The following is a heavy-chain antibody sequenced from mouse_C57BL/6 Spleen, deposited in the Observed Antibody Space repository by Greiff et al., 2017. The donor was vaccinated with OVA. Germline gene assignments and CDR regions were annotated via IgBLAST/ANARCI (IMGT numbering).Heavy chain of an antibody. CDR2: INPNNGGT. CDR1: GYTFTDYN. J-gene: IGHJ1*03. D-gene: IGHD2-3*01. V-gene: IGHV1-18*01. Sequence: VQLKQSGPELVKPGASVKIPCKASGYTFTDYNMDWVKQSHGKSLEWIGDINPNNGGTIYNQKFKGKATLTVDKSSSTAYMELRSLTSEDTAVYYCTRGRWLLRYFDVWGTGTTVTVSS. CDR3: TRGRWLLRYFDV.